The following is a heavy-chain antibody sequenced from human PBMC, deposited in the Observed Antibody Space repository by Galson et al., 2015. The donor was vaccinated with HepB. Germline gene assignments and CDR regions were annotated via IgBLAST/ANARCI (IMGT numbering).Heavy chain of an antibody. CDR3: ARLSDGYNWNYGPFEY. CDR1: GFIFSTYA. Sequence: SLRLSCAASGFIFSTYAMHWVRQAPGKGLEWVAVISYDGSNSYYADSVKGRFTISRDNSKNTLSLQMNSLRAEDTAVYYCARLSDGYNWNYGPFEYWGQGTLVTVSS. J-gene: IGHJ4*02. CDR2: ISYDGSNS. D-gene: IGHD1-7*01. V-gene: IGHV3-30-3*01.